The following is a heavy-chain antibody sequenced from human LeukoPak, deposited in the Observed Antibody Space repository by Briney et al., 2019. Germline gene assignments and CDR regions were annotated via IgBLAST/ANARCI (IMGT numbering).Heavy chain of an antibody. D-gene: IGHD3-10*01. Sequence: GGSPRLSCAASGFTFSSYGLHWVRQAPGKGLEWVAFIRNDGTSKYYADSVKGRFTISRDNSKNTVYLQMNSLRAEDTAVYYCANEPADYGSGSYYFDYWGQGTLVTVSS. CDR3: ANEPADYGSGSYYFDY. V-gene: IGHV3-30*02. CDR1: GFTFSSYG. CDR2: IRNDGTSK. J-gene: IGHJ4*01.